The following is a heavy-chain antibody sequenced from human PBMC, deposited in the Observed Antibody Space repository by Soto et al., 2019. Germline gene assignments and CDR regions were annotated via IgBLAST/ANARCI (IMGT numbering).Heavy chain of an antibody. D-gene: IGHD6-19*01. V-gene: IGHV4-30-2*01. CDR1: GGSISSGGYS. CDR2: MYHSGST. J-gene: IGHJ4*02. Sequence: SETLSLTCAVSGGSISSGGYSWSWIRQPPGKGLEWIGYMYHSGSTYYNPSLKSRVTIPIDRSKNQFSLRLISVTAADTALYYCARRYGWLYFDYWGQGSLVTVSS. CDR3: ARRYGWLYFDY.